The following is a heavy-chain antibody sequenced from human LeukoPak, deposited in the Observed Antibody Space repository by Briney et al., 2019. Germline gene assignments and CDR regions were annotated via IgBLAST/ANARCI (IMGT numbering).Heavy chain of an antibody. CDR3: ASESGVAAAGPLDY. CDR2: INPNSGGA. Sequence: ASVKASCKASGYTFTGYYMHWVRQAPGQGLEWMGWINPNSGGANYAHKFQDRVTMTRDTSINTAYRELSNLRSDDTAVYFCASESGVAAAGPLDYWGQGTLVTVSS. CDR1: GYTFTGYY. V-gene: IGHV1-2*02. J-gene: IGHJ4*02. D-gene: IGHD6-13*01.